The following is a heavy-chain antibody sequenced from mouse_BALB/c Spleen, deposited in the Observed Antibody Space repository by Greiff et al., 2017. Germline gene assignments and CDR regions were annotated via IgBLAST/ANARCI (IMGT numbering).Heavy chain of an antibody. CDR2: ISNGGGST. Sequence: DVMLVESGGGLVQPGGSLKLSCAASGFTFSSYTMSWVRQTPEKRLEWVAYISNGGGSTYYPDTVKGRFTISRDNAKNILYLQMSSLRSEDTAMYYCARGAIYYGSSYAMDYWGQGTSVTVSS. V-gene: IGHV5-12-2*01. D-gene: IGHD1-1*01. CDR3: ARGAIYYGSSYAMDY. J-gene: IGHJ4*01. CDR1: GFTFSSYT.